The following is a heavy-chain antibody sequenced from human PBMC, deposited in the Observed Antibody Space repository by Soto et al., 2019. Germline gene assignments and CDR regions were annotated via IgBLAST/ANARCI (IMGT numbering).Heavy chain of an antibody. J-gene: IGHJ6*03. CDR3: ARGTGDIVVVPAAKGYYYYMDV. CDR2: INHSGST. Sequence: SETLSLTCAVYGGSFSGYYWSWIRQPPGKGLEWIGEINHSGSTNYNPSPKTRVTISVDTSKNQFSLKLSSVTAADTAVYYCARGTGDIVVVPAAKGYYYYMDVWGKGTTVTVSS. D-gene: IGHD2-2*01. CDR1: GGSFSGYY. V-gene: IGHV4-34*01.